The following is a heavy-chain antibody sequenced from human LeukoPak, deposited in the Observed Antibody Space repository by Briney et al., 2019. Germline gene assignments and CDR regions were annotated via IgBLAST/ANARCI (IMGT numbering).Heavy chain of an antibody. D-gene: IGHD6-19*01. J-gene: IGHJ4*02. V-gene: IGHV1-2*02. CDR1: GYTFTGYF. CDR2: INPNSGDT. Sequence: ASVKVSCKASGYTFTGYFMHWVRQAPGQGLEWMGWINPNSGDTNSAQKFQGRVTMTRDTSISTAYMELSRLTSDDTAVYYCARDSSSSGWSVFDYWGQGTLVTVSS. CDR3: ARDSSSSGWSVFDY.